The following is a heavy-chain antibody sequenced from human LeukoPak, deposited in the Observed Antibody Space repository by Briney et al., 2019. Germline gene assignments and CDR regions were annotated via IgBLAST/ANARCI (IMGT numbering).Heavy chain of an antibody. CDR2: IYYSGST. J-gene: IGHJ5*02. Sequence: SETLSLTCTVSGGSISSYYWSWIRQPPGKGLEWIGYIYYSGSTNYNPSLKSRVTISVDTSKNQFSLKLSSVTAADTAVYYCARGRDSSSWYRFPWWFDPWGQGTLVTVSS. V-gene: IGHV4-59*01. D-gene: IGHD6-13*01. CDR3: ARGRDSSSWYRFPWWFDP. CDR1: GGSISSYY.